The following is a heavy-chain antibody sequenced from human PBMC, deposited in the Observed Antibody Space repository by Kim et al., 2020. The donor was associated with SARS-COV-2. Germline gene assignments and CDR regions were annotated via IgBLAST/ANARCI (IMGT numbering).Heavy chain of an antibody. Sequence: GGSLRLSCAASGFTFDDYAMHWVRQAPGKGLEWVSLISGDGGSTYYADSVKGRFTISRDNSKNSLYLQMNSLRTEDTALYYCAKDGRLDYGDDNFDYWGQGTLVTVSS. V-gene: IGHV3-43*02. CDR1: GFTFDDYA. J-gene: IGHJ4*02. D-gene: IGHD4-17*01. CDR2: ISGDGGST. CDR3: AKDGRLDYGDDNFDY.